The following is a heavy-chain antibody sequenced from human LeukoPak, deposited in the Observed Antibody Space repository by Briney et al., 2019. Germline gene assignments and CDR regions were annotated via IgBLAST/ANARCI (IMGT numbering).Heavy chain of an antibody. J-gene: IGHJ6*03. V-gene: IGHV3-23*01. CDR2: VTGNAATT. CDR3: AKTQGYMDV. CDR1: GFTFSNHG. Sequence: PGGSLRLSCAASGFTFSNHGMIWVRQDPGGGLGWVSAVTGNAATTYYADSVKGRFTISRDNSKNTLYLQMNSLRAEDTGVYYCAKTQGYMDVWGKGTTVTVSS.